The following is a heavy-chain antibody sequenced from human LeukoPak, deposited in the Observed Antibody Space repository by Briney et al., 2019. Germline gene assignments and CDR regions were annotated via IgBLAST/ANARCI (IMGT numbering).Heavy chain of an antibody. Sequence: GRSLRLSCAASGFTFSSYGMHWVRQAPGKGLEWVAVVSYDGSNKYYADSVKGRFTISRVNSKDTLYLQMNSLRAEDTAVYYCAKDGGCSSTTCYSPYYFDYWGQGTLVTVSS. CDR1: GFTFSSYG. D-gene: IGHD2-2*01. CDR2: VSYDGSNK. CDR3: AKDGGCSSTTCYSPYYFDY. J-gene: IGHJ4*02. V-gene: IGHV3-30*18.